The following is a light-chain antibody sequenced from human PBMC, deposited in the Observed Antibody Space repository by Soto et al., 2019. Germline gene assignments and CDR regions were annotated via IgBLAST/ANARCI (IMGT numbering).Light chain of an antibody. CDR2: DAS. V-gene: IGKV3-15*01. Sequence: EIVMTQSPATLSVSPGERATLSCRASQSVSSKLAWYQHKPGQAPRLLIYDASTRAAAIPARFSGSGSGTDFTLTISSLQSEDFAVYYCQQYNNWRSITFGQGTRLGSK. J-gene: IGKJ5*01. CDR3: QQYNNWRSIT. CDR1: QSVSSK.